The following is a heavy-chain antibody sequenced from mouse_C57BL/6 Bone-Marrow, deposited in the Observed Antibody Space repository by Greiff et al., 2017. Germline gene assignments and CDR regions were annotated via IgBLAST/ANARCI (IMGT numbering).Heavy chain of an antibody. CDR2: IRLKSDNYAT. Sequence: EVKVEESGGGLVQPGGSMKLSCVASGFTFSNYWMNWVRQSPEKGLEWVAQIRLKSDNYATHYAESVKGRFTISRDDSKSSVYLQMNNLRSEDTGIYYCTADGYTWFAYWGQGTLVTVSA. D-gene: IGHD2-3*01. J-gene: IGHJ3*01. CDR3: TADGYTWFAY. CDR1: GFTFSNYW. V-gene: IGHV6-3*01.